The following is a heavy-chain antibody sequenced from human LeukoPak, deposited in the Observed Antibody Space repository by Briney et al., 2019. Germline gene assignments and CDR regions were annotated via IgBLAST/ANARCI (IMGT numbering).Heavy chain of an antibody. D-gene: IGHD3-22*01. CDR1: GGSISSHY. CDR2: IYYSGST. V-gene: IGHV4-59*11. Sequence: SETLSLTCTVSGGSISSHYWSWIRQPPGKGLEWIGYIYYSGSTNYNPSLKSRVTISVDTSKNQFSLKLSSVTAADTAIYYCARHYYDSSGYYPPYYYYYMDVWGKGTTVTVSS. J-gene: IGHJ6*03. CDR3: ARHYYDSSGYYPPYYYYYMDV.